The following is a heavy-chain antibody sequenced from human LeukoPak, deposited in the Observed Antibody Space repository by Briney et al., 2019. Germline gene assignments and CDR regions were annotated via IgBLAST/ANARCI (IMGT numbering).Heavy chain of an antibody. CDR1: GGSISSYY. V-gene: IGHV4-4*09. CDR2: IYTSGST. Sequence: SETLSLTCTISGGSISSYYWSWIRQPPGKGLKWIGYIYTSGSTNYNPSLKSRVTISADTSENQFSLKLSSVTAADTAVYYCARRTYYYYVDDWGKGTTVIVSS. J-gene: IGHJ6*03. CDR3: ARRTYYYYVDD.